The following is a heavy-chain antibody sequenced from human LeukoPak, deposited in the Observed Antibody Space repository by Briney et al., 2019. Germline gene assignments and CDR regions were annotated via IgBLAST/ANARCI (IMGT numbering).Heavy chain of an antibody. J-gene: IGHJ4*02. V-gene: IGHV3-23*05. Sequence: GGSLRLSCAATGFTFSRYAMSWVRQAPGKGLEWVSAVNNKGNNKYYADSVKGRFTISRDNSKNTLYLQMDSLRAEDTAVYYCAKGADGGYSYGYGYWGQGTLVTVSS. CDR1: GFTFSRYA. D-gene: IGHD5-18*01. CDR2: VNNKGNNK. CDR3: AKGADGGYSYGYGY.